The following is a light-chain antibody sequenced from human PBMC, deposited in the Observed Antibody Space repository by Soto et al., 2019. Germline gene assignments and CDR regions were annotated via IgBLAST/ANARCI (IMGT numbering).Light chain of an antibody. CDR3: QQRSNWPYT. Sequence: EIVLTQSPATLSLSPGERATLSCRASQSVNSYLAWYQQKPDLPPRLLIYDASNRATGIPGRFSGSGSETDFTLTISSLEPEDFAHYYCQQRSNWPYTFGQGTKLEIK. V-gene: IGKV3-11*01. CDR2: DAS. CDR1: QSVNSY. J-gene: IGKJ2*01.